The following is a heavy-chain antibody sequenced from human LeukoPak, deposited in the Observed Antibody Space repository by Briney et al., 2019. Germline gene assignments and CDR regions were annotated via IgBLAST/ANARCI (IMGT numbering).Heavy chain of an antibody. V-gene: IGHV7-4-1*02. CDR1: GYTFTSYA. J-gene: IGHJ4*02. CDR3: ARLFAPGYVWGSYRPNDY. D-gene: IGHD3-16*02. CDR2: INTNTGNP. Sequence: ASVKVSCKASGYTFTSYAMNWVRQAPGQGLEWMGWINTNTGNPTYAQGFTGRFVFSLDTSVSTAYLQISSLKAEDTAVYYCARLFAPGYVWGSYRPNDYWGQGTLVTVSS.